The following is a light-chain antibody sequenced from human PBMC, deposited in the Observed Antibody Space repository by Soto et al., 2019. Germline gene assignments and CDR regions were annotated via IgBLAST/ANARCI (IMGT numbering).Light chain of an antibody. CDR3: QQSYSTLTWT. V-gene: IGKV1-39*01. J-gene: IGKJ1*01. Sequence: DIQMTQSPSSLSASVGDRFTITCRASQSISIYLNWYQQKPGKAPKLLIYAASSFQSGVPSRFSGSGSGTDFTLTISSLQPEDFATYYCQQSYSTLTWTFGQGTKVDIK. CDR1: QSISIY. CDR2: AAS.